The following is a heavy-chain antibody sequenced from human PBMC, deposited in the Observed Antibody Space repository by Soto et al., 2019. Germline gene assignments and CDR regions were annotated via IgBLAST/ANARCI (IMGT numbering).Heavy chain of an antibody. V-gene: IGHV5-51*01. D-gene: IGHD2-15*01. Sequence: GESLESACKGSGYTFTSYWIGWGRQMRGEGLEWMGVIYPSDSDIRYSPSFQGKVTISADKSITTAYLQWSSLKAADTAMYYCVRSGTSSGRFSDYWGQGTLVTVSS. CDR1: GYTFTSYW. CDR2: IYPSDSDI. J-gene: IGHJ4*02. CDR3: VRSGTSSGRFSDY.